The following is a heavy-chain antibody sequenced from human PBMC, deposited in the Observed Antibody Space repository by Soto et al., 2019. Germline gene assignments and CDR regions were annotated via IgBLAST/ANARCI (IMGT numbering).Heavy chain of an antibody. CDR1: GLTFSSYD. CDR2: IGTAGDT. J-gene: IGHJ3*02. CDR3: AREYYYGSGSYYSGAFDI. Sequence: GGSLRLSCAASGLTFSSYDMHSVRQATGKGLEWVSAIGTAGDTYYPGSVKGRFTISRENAKNSLYLQMNSLRAGDTAVYYCAREYYYGSGSYYSGAFDIWGQGTMVTVSS. V-gene: IGHV3-13*01. D-gene: IGHD3-10*01.